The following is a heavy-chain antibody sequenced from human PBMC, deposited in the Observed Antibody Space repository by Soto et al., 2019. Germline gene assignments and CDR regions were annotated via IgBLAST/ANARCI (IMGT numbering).Heavy chain of an antibody. CDR1: GYRFTTYW. D-gene: IGHD5-18*01. CDR3: ARLHAYSFGYADH. J-gene: IGHJ4*02. CDR2: IYPGDSDS. V-gene: IGHV5-51*01. Sequence: GESLKLSYKASGYRFTTYWIAWVRQMPGKGLEWMGIIYPGDSDSRYSPSFQGQVTISADKPITTAYLQWSSLKASDTAIYYCARLHAYSFGYADHWGQGTLVTFSS.